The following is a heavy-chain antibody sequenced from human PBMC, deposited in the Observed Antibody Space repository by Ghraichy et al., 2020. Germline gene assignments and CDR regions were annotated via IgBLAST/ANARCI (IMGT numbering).Heavy chain of an antibody. J-gene: IGHJ6*02. V-gene: IGHV1-2*02. CDR3: ARDLWGKFADYAMDV. D-gene: IGHD3-16*01. CDR1: GYTFTGNY. Sequence: GESLNISCKASGYTFTGNYIHWVRQAPGQGLEWIGYINPNSGGANYAQKFQGRVTMSRDTSISAVYMELSRLSSDDTAVYYCARDLWGKFADYAMDVWGQGTTVAVSS. CDR2: INPNSGGA.